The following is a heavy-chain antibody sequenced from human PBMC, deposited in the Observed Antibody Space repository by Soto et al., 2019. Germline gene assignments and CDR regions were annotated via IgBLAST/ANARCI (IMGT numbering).Heavy chain of an antibody. CDR1: GGTFSSSA. V-gene: IGHV1-69*06. Sequence: SVKIYCKASGGTFSSSAISWVRQAPGQGLEWMGGIIPIFGTANYAQKFQGRVTITADKSTSTAYMELSSLRSEDTAVYYCARDGLPDGMDVWGQGTTVTVSS. CDR2: IIPIFGTA. CDR3: ARDGLPDGMDV. J-gene: IGHJ6*02.